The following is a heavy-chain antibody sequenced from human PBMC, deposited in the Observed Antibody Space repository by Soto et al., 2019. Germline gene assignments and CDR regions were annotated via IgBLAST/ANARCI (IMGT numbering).Heavy chain of an antibody. CDR2: IYYSGST. CDR1: GGSISSYY. Sequence: PSDTLCLTCTVCGGSISSYYWSWIRQPPGKGLEWIGYIYYSGSTNYNPSLKSRVTISVDTSKNQFSLKLSSVTAADTAVYYCARRGGDRYYYYGMDVWGQGTTVTVSS. J-gene: IGHJ6*02. D-gene: IGHD2-21*02. CDR3: ARRGGDRYYYYGMDV. V-gene: IGHV4-59*08.